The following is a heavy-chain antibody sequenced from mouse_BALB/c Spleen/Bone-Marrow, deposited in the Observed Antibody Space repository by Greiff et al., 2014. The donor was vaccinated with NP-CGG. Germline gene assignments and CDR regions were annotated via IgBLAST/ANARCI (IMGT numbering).Heavy chain of an antibody. J-gene: IGHJ3*01. V-gene: IGHV14-3*02. Sequence: VKLVESGADLVKPGASVKLSCTTSGFNIKDTFMHWVKQRPEQGLEWIGRIDPASGNTKYDPKFQGKATITADTSSNKVSLQLSGLTSEDTAVYYCAHDAPFTYWGQGTLVTVSA. D-gene: IGHD2-3*01. CDR2: IDPASGNT. CDR1: GFNIKDTF. CDR3: AHDAPFTY.